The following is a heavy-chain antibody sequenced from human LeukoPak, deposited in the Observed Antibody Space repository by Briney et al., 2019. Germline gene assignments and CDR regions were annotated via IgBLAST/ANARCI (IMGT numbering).Heavy chain of an antibody. CDR1: GFTVSSNY. J-gene: IGHJ4*02. D-gene: IGHD2-2*01. CDR2: MSASGKTI. V-gene: IGHV3-23*01. CDR3: AKDRDIVVALNDY. Sequence: GGSLRLSCAASGFTVSSNYMSWVRQAPGKGLEWVSAMSASGKTIYYADSVKGRFTISRDTSKNTLYLQMNSLRTEDTAIYYCAKDRDIVVALNDYWGQGTLVTVSS.